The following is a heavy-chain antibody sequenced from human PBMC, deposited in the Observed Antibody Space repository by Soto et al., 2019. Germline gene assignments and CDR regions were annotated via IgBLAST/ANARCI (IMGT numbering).Heavy chain of an antibody. D-gene: IGHD6-19*01. V-gene: IGHV4-59*01. J-gene: IGHJ4*02. CDR3: ARVIGGWYEHDY. CDR2: IYYSGST. Sequence: PSETLSLTCTVSGGSMDTYFWNWVRQPPGKGLEWIGCIYYSGSTKYNTSLKSRVTISVDTSKNQISLNLRSVTAADTAIYYCARVIGGWYEHDYWGQGTLVTVSS. CDR1: GGSMDTYF.